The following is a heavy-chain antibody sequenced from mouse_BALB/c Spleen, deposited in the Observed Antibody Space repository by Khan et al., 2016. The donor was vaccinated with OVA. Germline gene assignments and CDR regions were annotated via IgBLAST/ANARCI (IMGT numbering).Heavy chain of an antibody. CDR3: AREIYYDYAYYYAMDY. D-gene: IGHD2-4*01. CDR2: IWGDGST. Sequence: VQLQESGPGLVAPSQSLSITCTVSGFSLTGYGVNWVRQPPGKGLEWLGMIWGDGSTDYNSALKSRLSISNDNSKSQVFLIMISLHTDDTARYYCAREIYYDYAYYYAMDYWGQGTSVTVSS. CDR1: GFSLTGYG. J-gene: IGHJ4*01. V-gene: IGHV2-6-7*01.